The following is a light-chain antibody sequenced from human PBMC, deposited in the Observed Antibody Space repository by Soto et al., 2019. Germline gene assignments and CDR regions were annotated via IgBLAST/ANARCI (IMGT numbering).Light chain of an antibody. CDR3: CSYAGSYTSPYV. J-gene: IGLJ1*01. Sequence: QSVLTQPRSVSGSPGQSVTISCTGTSSDVGGYNYVSWYQQHPGKAPKLMIYDVSKRPSGVPDRFSGSKSGNTASLTISGLQAEDEADYYCCSYAGSYTSPYVFGTGTKLTV. CDR2: DVS. V-gene: IGLV2-11*01. CDR1: SSDVGGYNY.